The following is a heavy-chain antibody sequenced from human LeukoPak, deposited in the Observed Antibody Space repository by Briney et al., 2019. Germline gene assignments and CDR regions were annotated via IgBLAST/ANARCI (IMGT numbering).Heavy chain of an antibody. V-gene: IGHV3-48*03. J-gene: IGHJ6*03. CDR2: ISSSGSTI. D-gene: IGHD5-12*01. CDR3: ARLHIDYYYYMDV. Sequence: GGSLRLSCAASGFTFSSYEMNWVRQAPGKGLEWVSYISSSGSTIYYADSVKGRLTISRDNAKNSLYLQMNSLRAEDTAVYYCARLHIDYYYYMDVWGKGTTVTVSS. CDR1: GFTFSSYE.